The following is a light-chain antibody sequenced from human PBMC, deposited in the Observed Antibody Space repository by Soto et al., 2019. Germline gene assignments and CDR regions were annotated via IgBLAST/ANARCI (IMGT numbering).Light chain of an antibody. CDR1: QSVSRT. Sequence: EVVLTQSPATLSLSPGERANLSCRTSQSVSRTLAWYQQKSGQAPRLLIYDASNRATGIPTWFSGSGSGTDFTLTISRLEPEDFAVYFCQQRYNWPQTFGQGTKVEIK. CDR3: QQRYNWPQT. J-gene: IGKJ1*01. V-gene: IGKV3-11*01. CDR2: DAS.